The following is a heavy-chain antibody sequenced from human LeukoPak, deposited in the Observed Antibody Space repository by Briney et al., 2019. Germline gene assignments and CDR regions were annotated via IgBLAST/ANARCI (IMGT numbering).Heavy chain of an antibody. V-gene: IGHV3-30-3*01. Sequence: PGGSLRLSCAASGFTFSSYAMHWVRQAPGKGLEWVAVISYDGSNKYYADSVKGRFTISRDNSKNTLYLQMNSLRAEDTAVYYCARGDYDYVWGSYRSGSQAFDIWGQGTMVTVSS. D-gene: IGHD3-16*02. CDR3: ARGDYDYVWGSYRSGSQAFDI. CDR1: GFTFSSYA. CDR2: ISYDGSNK. J-gene: IGHJ3*02.